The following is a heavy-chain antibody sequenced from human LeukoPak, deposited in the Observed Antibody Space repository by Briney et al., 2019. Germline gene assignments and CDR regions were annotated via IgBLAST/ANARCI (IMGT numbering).Heavy chain of an antibody. Sequence: PGGSLRLSCAASGFTFSSYAMHWVRQAPGKGLEWVAVISYDGSNKYYADSVKGRFTISRDNSKNTLYLQMNSLRAEDTAVYYCAKDLKLSSGWYGFAYYYYGMDVWGQGTTVTVSS. CDR2: ISYDGSNK. CDR1: GFTFSSYA. V-gene: IGHV3-30*04. J-gene: IGHJ6*02. D-gene: IGHD6-19*01. CDR3: AKDLKLSSGWYGFAYYYYGMDV.